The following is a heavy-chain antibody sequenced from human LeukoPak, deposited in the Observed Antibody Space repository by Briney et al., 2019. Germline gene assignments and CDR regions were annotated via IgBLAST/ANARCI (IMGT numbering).Heavy chain of an antibody. Sequence: SETLSLTCTVSGGSIRSYYWSWIRQPPGKGLEWIGYIYYSGSTNYNPSLKSRVTISVDTSKSQFSLKLSSVTAADTAVYYCARAGYYDSSGYYYFDYWGQGTLVTVSS. V-gene: IGHV4-59*01. CDR2: IYYSGST. CDR3: ARAGYYDSSGYYYFDY. J-gene: IGHJ4*02. CDR1: GGSIRSYY. D-gene: IGHD3-22*01.